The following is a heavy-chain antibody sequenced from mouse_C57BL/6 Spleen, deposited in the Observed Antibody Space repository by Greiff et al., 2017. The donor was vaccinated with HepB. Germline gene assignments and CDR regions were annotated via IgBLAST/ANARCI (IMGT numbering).Heavy chain of an antibody. V-gene: IGHV2-9*01. CDR3: AKRGTTVVATEGYFDV. Sequence: VKVVESGPGLVAPSQSLSITCTVSGFSLTSYGVDWVRQPPGKGLEWLGVIWGGGSTNYNSALMSRLSISKDNSKSQVFLKMNSLQTDDTAMYYCAKRGTTVVATEGYFDVWGTGTTVTVSS. CDR1: GFSLTSYG. CDR2: IWGGGST. D-gene: IGHD1-1*01. J-gene: IGHJ1*03.